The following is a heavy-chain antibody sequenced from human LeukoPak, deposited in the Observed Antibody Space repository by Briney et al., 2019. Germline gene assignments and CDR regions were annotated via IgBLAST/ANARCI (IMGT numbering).Heavy chain of an antibody. J-gene: IGHJ4*02. CDR1: GGSLSSYY. Sequence: SETLSLTRTVSGGSLSSYYWSWIRQPAGKGLEWIGRIYTSGCTNYNPSLKSRVTMSVDTSKNQFSLKLSSVTAADTAVYYCARDLNWYSGYLFDYWGQGTLVTVSS. D-gene: IGHD5-12*01. CDR2: IYTSGCT. V-gene: IGHV4-4*07. CDR3: ARDLNWYSGYLFDY.